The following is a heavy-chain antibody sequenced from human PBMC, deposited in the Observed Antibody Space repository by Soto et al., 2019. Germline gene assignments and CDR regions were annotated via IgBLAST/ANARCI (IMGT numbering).Heavy chain of an antibody. J-gene: IGHJ5*02. Sequence: ASVKVSCKASGYTFTSHHMHWVRQAPGQGLEWMGIINPSDDYTNYAQKFQGRVTMTRDTSTGTVYMELSSLRSEDTAVYYCARDVARYYDILTGRRMGNWFDPWGQGTLVTVSS. V-gene: IGHV1-46*01. D-gene: IGHD3-9*01. CDR3: ARDVARYYDILTGRRMGNWFDP. CDR1: GYTFTSHH. CDR2: INPSDDYT.